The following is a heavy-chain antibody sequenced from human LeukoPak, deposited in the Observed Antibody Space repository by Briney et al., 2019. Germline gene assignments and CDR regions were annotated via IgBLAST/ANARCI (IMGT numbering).Heavy chain of an antibody. CDR2: INPSGGST. D-gene: IGHD5-12*01. J-gene: IGHJ4*02. CDR3: ARSESSDYDFDY. CDR1: GYTFTSCY. Sequence: ASVKVSCKASGYTFTSCYMHWVRQAPGQGLEWMGIINPSGGSTSYAQKFQGRVTMTRDMSTSTVYMELSSLRSEDTAVYYCARSESSDYDFDYWGQGTLVTVSS. V-gene: IGHV1-46*01.